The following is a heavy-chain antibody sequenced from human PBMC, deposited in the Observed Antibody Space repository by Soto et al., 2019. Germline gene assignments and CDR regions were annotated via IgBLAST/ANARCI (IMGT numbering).Heavy chain of an antibody. Sequence: SETLSLTCAVSGGSFTSNNWWTWVRQPPGQGLEWIGEIYRTGSTNYNPSLKSRVTISVDTSKNQFSLKLSSVTAADTAVYYCARVIAVAKYNWFDPWGQGTLVTVSS. CDR2: IYRTGST. CDR3: ARVIAVAKYNWFDP. D-gene: IGHD6-19*01. CDR1: GGSFTSNNW. J-gene: IGHJ5*02. V-gene: IGHV4-4*02.